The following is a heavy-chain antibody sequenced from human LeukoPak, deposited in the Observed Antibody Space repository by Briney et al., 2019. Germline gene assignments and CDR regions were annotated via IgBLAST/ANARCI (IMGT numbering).Heavy chain of an antibody. J-gene: IGHJ4*02. CDR2: IRSKAYGGTT. V-gene: IGHV3-49*04. D-gene: IGHD6-13*01. Sequence: PGGSLRLSCAASGFTFSSYEMNWVRQAPGKGLEWVGFIRSKAYGGTTEYAASVKGRFTISRDDSKSIAYLQMDSLKTEDTAVYYCTRGGSSWYYSFDYWGQGTLVTVSS. CDR1: GFTFSSYE. CDR3: TRGGSSWYYSFDY.